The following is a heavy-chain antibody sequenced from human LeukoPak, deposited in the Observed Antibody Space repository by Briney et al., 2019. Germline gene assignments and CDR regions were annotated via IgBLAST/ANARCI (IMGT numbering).Heavy chain of an antibody. CDR3: ARDSNSFPNFFDL. CDR2: IYSAGDT. J-gene: IGHJ4*02. CDR1: GFSVGDKY. D-gene: IGHD4-23*01. Sequence: GGSLRLSCAASGFSVGDKYMSCVRQAPGKGLEWVSLIYSAGDTFYSDSVRGRFTVSRDNSKNTLYLQMNSLRAEDTAFYYCARDSNSFPNFFDLWGQGTLVTVSS. V-gene: IGHV3-53*01.